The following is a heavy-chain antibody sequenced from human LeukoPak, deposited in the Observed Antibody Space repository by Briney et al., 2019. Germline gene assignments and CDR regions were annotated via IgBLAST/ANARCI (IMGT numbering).Heavy chain of an antibody. V-gene: IGHV4-39*01. Sequence: PSETLSLTCTVSGGSISSSSYYWGWIRQPPGKGLEWIGSIYYSGSTYYNPSLKSRVTISVDTSKNQFSLKLSSVTAADTAVYYCARLQWTDTMVATSYFDYWGQGTLVTVSS. CDR1: GGSISSSSYY. CDR2: IYYSGST. D-gene: IGHD5-12*01. CDR3: ARLQWTDTMVATSYFDY. J-gene: IGHJ4*02.